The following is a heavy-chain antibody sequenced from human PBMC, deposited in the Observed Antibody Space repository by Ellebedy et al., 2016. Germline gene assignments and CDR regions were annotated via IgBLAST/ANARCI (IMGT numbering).Heavy chain of an antibody. CDR1: GGSISSYY. Sequence: SETLSLXXTVSGGSISSYYWSWIRQPPGKGLEWIGYIYYSGSTNYNPSLKSRVTISVDTSKNQFSLKLSSVTAADTAVYYCARHVSAAAGTEWFDPWGQGTLVTVSS. V-gene: IGHV4-59*08. CDR3: ARHVSAAAGTEWFDP. J-gene: IGHJ5*02. CDR2: IYYSGST. D-gene: IGHD6-13*01.